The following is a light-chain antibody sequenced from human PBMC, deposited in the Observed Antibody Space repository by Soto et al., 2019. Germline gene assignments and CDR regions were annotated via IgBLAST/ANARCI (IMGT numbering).Light chain of an antibody. V-gene: IGLV2-14*01. CDR3: SSYTSSSTWV. CDR2: EVS. CDR1: SSDVGGYNS. Sequence: QSVLTQPASVSGSPGQSITISCTGTSSDVGGYNSVSWYQQHPGKAPKLMIYEVSNRPSGVSNRFSGSKSGNTASLTISGLQAEDEADYSRSSYTSSSTWVFGGGTKLTVL. J-gene: IGLJ3*02.